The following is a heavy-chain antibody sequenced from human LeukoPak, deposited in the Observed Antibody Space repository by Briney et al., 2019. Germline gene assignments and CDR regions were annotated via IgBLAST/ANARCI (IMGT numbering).Heavy chain of an antibody. D-gene: IGHD3-22*01. CDR1: RFTFTTFSDYV. V-gene: IGHV3-30*09. CDR2: VSYDGGSE. Sequence: GGSLRLSCAASRFTFTTFSDYVMHWARQAPGKGLEWVAAVSYDGGSEYYADSVKGRLAVSRDNSKNTLYLQMRSLRPEDTAVYYCASNFYDVGGYYYRTPVQYWGQGTPVTVSS. J-gene: IGHJ4*02. CDR3: ASNFYDVGGYYYRTPVQY.